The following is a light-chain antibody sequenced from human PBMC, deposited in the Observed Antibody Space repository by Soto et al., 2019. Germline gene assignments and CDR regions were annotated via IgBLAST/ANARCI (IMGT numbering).Light chain of an antibody. CDR3: QQYGSSPLT. Sequence: EIVLTQSPGTLSLSPGERATLSCRASQSVISTYLAWYQQKPGQAPRLLIYGASNRATGITDRFTGSGSGTDFTLAISRLEPEDFAVYYCQQYGSSPLTFGGGTKVEIK. CDR2: GAS. CDR1: QSVISTY. J-gene: IGKJ4*01. V-gene: IGKV3-20*01.